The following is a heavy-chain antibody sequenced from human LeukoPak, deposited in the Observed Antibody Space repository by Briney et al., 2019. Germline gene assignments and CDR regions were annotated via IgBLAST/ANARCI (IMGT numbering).Heavy chain of an antibody. CDR2: INHSGST. Sequence: SETLSLTCAVYGGSFSGYYWGWIGQPPGKGLEWIGEINHSGSTNYNPSLKSRVTISVDTSKNQFSLKLSSVTAADTAVYYCARNRDGYNSLLDYWGQGTLVTVSS. CDR1: GGSFSGYY. D-gene: IGHD5-24*01. CDR3: ARNRDGYNSLLDY. V-gene: IGHV4-34*01. J-gene: IGHJ4*02.